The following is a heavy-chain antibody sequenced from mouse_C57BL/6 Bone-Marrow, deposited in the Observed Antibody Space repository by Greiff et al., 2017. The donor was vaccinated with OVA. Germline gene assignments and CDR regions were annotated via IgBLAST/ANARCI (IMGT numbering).Heavy chain of an antibody. V-gene: IGHV1-64*01. CDR3: AREVGLLRF. D-gene: IGHD1-1*01. CDR1: GYTFTSYW. CDR2: IHPNSGST. Sequence: QVQLQQPGAELVKPGASVKLSCKASGYTFTSYWMHWVKQRPGQGLEWIGMIHPNSGSTKYNEKFKSKATLTVDKSSSTAYLQLSSLTSEDSAVYYCAREVGLLRFWGQGTLVTVSA. J-gene: IGHJ3*01.